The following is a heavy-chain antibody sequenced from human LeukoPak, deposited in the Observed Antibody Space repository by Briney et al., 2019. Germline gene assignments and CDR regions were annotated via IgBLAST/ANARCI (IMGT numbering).Heavy chain of an antibody. CDR2: INTNTGNP. D-gene: IGHD5-24*01. CDR1: GYTFTSYA. V-gene: IGHV7-4-1*02. CDR3: AREVHGGGQMATISDY. Sequence: ASVKVSCKASGYTFTSYAMNWVRQAPGQGLEWMGWINTNTGNPTYAQGFTGRFVFSLDTSVSTAYLQISSLKAEDTAMYYCAREVHGGGQMATISDYWGQGTLVTVSS. J-gene: IGHJ4*02.